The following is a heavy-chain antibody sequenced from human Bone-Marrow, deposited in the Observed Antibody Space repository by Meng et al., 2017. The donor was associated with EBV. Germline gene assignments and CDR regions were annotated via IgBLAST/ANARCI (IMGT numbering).Heavy chain of an antibody. CDR3: AHNGDYYDSSGHRYYFDY. CDR1: GFVLSTWWGG. V-gene: IGHV2-5*02. J-gene: IGHJ4*02. D-gene: IGHD3-22*01. Sequence: PSKPSSPSLVKPHTALTLTFTFAGFVLSTWWGGGGRIRPPPGKGLGRLSPIYWDDDKPYSPSLNNKLYSNKDTSKNPVVLKMTNMNPLDTATYYCAHNGDYYDSSGHRYYFDYWGQGTLVTVSS. CDR2: IYWDDDK.